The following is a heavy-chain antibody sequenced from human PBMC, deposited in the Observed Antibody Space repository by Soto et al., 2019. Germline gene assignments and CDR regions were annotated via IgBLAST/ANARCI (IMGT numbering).Heavy chain of an antibody. V-gene: IGHV3-23*01. J-gene: IGHJ4*02. CDR1: GCTFSSYA. CDR3: ARLLWFGELSPTDY. CDR2: ISGSGGST. D-gene: IGHD3-10*01. Sequence: EVELLESGGGLVQPGGSLRLSCAAAGCTFSSYAMSWVRQAPGKGLEWVSAISGSGGSTYYADSVKGRFTISRDNSKNTLYLQMNSLRAEDTAVYYCARLLWFGELSPTDYWGQGTLVTVSS.